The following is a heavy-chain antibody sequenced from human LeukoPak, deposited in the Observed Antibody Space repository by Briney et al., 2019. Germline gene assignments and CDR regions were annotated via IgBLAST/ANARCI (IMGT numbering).Heavy chain of an antibody. CDR2: IYHGGST. Sequence: SETLSLTCTVSGYSISSGYYWGWIRQPPGKGLEWIGSIYHGGSTYYNPSLKSRVTISVDTSKNQFSLKLSSVTAADTAVYYCASGEGSGGFDYWGQGTLVTVSS. J-gene: IGHJ4*02. D-gene: IGHD3-10*01. CDR1: GYSISSGYY. V-gene: IGHV4-38-2*02. CDR3: ASGEGSGGFDY.